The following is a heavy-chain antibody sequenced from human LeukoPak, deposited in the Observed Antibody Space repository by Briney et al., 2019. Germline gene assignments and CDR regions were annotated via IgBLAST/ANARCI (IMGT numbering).Heavy chain of an antibody. D-gene: IGHD3-10*01. J-gene: IGHJ3*02. V-gene: IGHV3-33*06. CDR3: AKVFTIYAFDI. CDR2: IWYDGSNK. Sequence: GGSLRLSCAASGFTFSSYGMHWVRQAPGKGLEWVAVIWYDGSNKYYADSVKGRFTISRDNSKNTLYLQMNSLRAEDTAVYYCAKVFTIYAFDIWGQGTMVPVSS. CDR1: GFTFSSYG.